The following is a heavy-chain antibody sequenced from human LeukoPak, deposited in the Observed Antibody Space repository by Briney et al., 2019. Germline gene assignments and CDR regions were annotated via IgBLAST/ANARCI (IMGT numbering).Heavy chain of an antibody. CDR1: GGSIRSYY. D-gene: IGHD1-26*01. Sequence: PSETLCLTCIVSGGSIRSYYWSWIRQSPGKGLEWIGYIHYSGSTNYNPSLKSRVAISVDTSKNQFSLNLNSVTAADTAIYYCARRDPDSEGVDVWGQGTTVTVSS. V-gene: IGHV4-59*01. CDR2: IHYSGST. J-gene: IGHJ6*02. CDR3: ARRDPDSEGVDV.